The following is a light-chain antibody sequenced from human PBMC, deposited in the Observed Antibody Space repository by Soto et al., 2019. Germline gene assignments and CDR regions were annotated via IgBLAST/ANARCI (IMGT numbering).Light chain of an antibody. CDR2: GAS. CDR1: QSLSSY. CDR3: QQYNNWPSIT. V-gene: IGKV3-15*01. J-gene: IGKJ5*01. Sequence: EIVLTQSPATLSLSPGERATLSCRASQSLSSYLAWYQQKPGQAPRLLIYGASTRATGIPARFSGSGSGTEFTLTISSLQSEDFAVYYCQQYNNWPSITFGQGTRLEIK.